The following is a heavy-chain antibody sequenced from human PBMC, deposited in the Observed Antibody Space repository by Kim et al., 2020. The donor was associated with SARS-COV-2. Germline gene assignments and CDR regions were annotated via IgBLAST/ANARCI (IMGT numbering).Heavy chain of an antibody. V-gene: IGHV3-23*01. CDR2: ISGSGGST. CDR1: GFTFSSHA. D-gene: IGHD2-21*01. CDR3: AKGPCGTNCYYNYYGMDV. J-gene: IGHJ6*02. Sequence: GGSLRLSCAASGFTFSSHAMSWVHQAPGKGLEWVSGISGSGGSTYYADSVKGRFTISRDNSKNTLYLQMNSLRAEDTAVYYCAKGPCGTNCYYNYYGMDVWGQGTTVTVSS.